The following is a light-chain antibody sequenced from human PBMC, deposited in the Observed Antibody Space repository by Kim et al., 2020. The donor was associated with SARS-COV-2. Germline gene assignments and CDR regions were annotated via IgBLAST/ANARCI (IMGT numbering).Light chain of an antibody. CDR2: GAS. CDR1: QDIRND. CDR3: LQHNTYPIT. J-gene: IGKJ5*01. V-gene: IGKV1-17*01. Sequence: ASEGDRATFTCRASQDIRNDLGWYQQNPGRAPKRLIYGASSLQSGVPSRFSGSGSGTEFTLTISSLQPEDFATYFCLQHNTYPITFGQGTRLEIK.